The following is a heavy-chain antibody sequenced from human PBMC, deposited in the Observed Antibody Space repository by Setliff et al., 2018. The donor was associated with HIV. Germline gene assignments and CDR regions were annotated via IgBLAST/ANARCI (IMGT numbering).Heavy chain of an antibody. Sequence: ASVKVSCKASGYTFTSYGISWVRQAPGQGLEWMGVINPTGGSTRNTQKFQGRVAMTRDTSTSTVYMELSSLRSEDTAVYYCASAGAWQRNALDIWGQGTMVTVSS. D-gene: IGHD5-12*01. CDR1: GYTFTSYG. CDR3: ASAGAWQRNALDI. V-gene: IGHV1-46*01. CDR2: INPTGGST. J-gene: IGHJ3*02.